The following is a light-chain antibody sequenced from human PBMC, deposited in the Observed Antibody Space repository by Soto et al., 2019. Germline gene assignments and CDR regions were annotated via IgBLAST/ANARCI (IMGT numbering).Light chain of an antibody. CDR1: QGISSY. CDR2: KAS. CDR3: QQYYSYPWT. J-gene: IGKJ1*01. Sequence: IQLTQSPSSLSASVGDRVTITCRASQGISSYLAWYQQKPGKAPKLLIYKASTLESGVPSNFSGSGSGTEFTLTISSLQPEDFATYYCQQYYSYPWTFGQGTKVDIK. V-gene: IGKV1-9*01.